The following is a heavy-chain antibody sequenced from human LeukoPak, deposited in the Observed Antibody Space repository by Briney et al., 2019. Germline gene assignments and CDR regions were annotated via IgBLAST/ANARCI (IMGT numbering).Heavy chain of an antibody. CDR1: GGSISSYY. J-gene: IGHJ5*02. CDR2: IYSSGST. CDR3: ARDRGSGYYWFDP. Sequence: SETLSLTCTVSGGSISSYYWSWIRQPAGKGLEWIGRIYSSGSTDYDPSLKSRVTMSVDTSKNQFSLMLTSVTAADTAVYYCARDRGSGYYWFDPWGQGTLVTVSS. D-gene: IGHD5-12*01. V-gene: IGHV4-4*07.